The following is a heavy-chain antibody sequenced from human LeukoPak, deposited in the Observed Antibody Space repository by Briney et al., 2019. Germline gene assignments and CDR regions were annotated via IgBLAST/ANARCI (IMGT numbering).Heavy chain of an antibody. J-gene: IGHJ4*02. CDR3: ATSSNYDPPFDY. CDR1: GFTFSSYW. D-gene: IGHD4-11*01. Sequence: PGGSLRLSCAASGFTFSSYWMTWVRQAPGKGLEWVANIKEDGREKYYVDSVKGRFTISRDNAESSLYLQMNSLRAEDTALYYCATSSNYDPPFDYWGQGTLVTVSS. CDR2: IKEDGREK. V-gene: IGHV3-7*01.